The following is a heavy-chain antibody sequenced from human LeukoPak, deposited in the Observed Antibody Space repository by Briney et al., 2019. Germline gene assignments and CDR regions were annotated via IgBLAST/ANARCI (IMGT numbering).Heavy chain of an antibody. Sequence: GGSLRLSCAASGFTFSSYGMHWVRRAPGKGLEWVAVISYDGSNKYYADSVKGRFTISRDNSKNTLYLQMNSLRAEDTAVYYCAKDNWNEFDYWGQGTLVTVSS. J-gene: IGHJ4*02. CDR2: ISYDGSNK. V-gene: IGHV3-30*18. CDR1: GFTFSSYG. D-gene: IGHD1-20*01. CDR3: AKDNWNEFDY.